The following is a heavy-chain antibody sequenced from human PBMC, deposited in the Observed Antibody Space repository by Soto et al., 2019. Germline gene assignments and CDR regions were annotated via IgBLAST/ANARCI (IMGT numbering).Heavy chain of an antibody. V-gene: IGHV1-58*01. CDR1: GFTFTSSA. Sequence: SVKVSCKASGFTFTSSAVQWVRQARGQRLEWIGWIVVGSGNTNYAQKFQGRVTMTRDNSISTAYMELSSLRSEDTAVYYCARRKERSGPNYFDYWGLGTLVTVSS. J-gene: IGHJ4*02. D-gene: IGHD6-25*01. CDR2: IVVGSGNT. CDR3: ARRKERSGPNYFDY.